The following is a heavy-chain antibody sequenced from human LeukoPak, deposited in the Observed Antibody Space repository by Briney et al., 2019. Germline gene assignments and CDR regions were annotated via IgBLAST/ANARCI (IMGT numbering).Heavy chain of an antibody. CDR2: ISAYNGNT. CDR3: ARRSLTTGGHAFDV. D-gene: IGHD1-1*01. J-gene: IGHJ3*01. CDR1: GYTFTSYG. Sequence: ASVKVSCKASGYTFTSYGISWVRQAPGQGLEWMGWISAYNGNTNYAQKLQGRVTMTTDTSTSTAYMELRSLRAEDSAVYFCARRSLTTGGHAFDVWGQGTLVTVSS. V-gene: IGHV1-18*01.